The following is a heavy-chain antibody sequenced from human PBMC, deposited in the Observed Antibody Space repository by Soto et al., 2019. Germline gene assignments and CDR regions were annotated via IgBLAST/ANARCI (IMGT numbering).Heavy chain of an antibody. D-gene: IGHD3-10*01. CDR3: ARGGRLLWFGELLSSDFDY. V-gene: IGHV4-34*01. CDR1: GGSFSGYY. CDR2: INHSGST. Sequence: QVQLQQWGAGLLKPSETLSLTCAVYGGSFSGYYWSWIRQPPGKGLEWIGEINHSGSTNYNPSLKSRVTISVDTSKNQFSLKLSSVTAADTAVYYCARGGRLLWFGELLSSDFDYWGQGTLVTVSS. J-gene: IGHJ4*02.